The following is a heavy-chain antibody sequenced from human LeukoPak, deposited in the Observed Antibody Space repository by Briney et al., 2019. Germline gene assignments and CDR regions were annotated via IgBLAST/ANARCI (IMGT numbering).Heavy chain of an antibody. Sequence: WGSLTLSCAASGFTFSSYGMHWVRQAPGKGLEWVAVICYDGSNKYYADSVKGRFTISRYNSKNTLYLQMNSPRAEDTAVYYCARSPYGDYYYFDYWGQGALFTVSS. D-gene: IGHD4-17*01. J-gene: IGHJ4*02. CDR3: ARSPYGDYYYFDY. CDR1: GFTFSSYG. V-gene: IGHV3-33*01. CDR2: ICYDGSNK.